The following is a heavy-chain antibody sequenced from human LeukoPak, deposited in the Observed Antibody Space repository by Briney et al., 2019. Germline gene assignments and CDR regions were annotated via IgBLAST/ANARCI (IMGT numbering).Heavy chain of an antibody. J-gene: IGHJ6*03. CDR2: ISGSGGST. V-gene: IGHV3-23*01. CDR3: ARAPRPTTVAAHYMDV. D-gene: IGHD6-6*01. CDR1: GFTFSSYA. Sequence: PGGSLRLSCAASGFTFSSYAMSWVRQAPGKGLEWVSAISGSGGSTYYADSVKGRFTISRDNAKNSLYLQMNSLRAEDTAVYYCARAPRPTTVAAHYMDVWGEGTTVTVSS.